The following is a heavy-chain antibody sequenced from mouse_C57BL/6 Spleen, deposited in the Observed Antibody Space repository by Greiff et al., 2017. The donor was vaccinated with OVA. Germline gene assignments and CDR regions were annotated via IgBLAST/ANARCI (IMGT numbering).Heavy chain of an antibody. D-gene: IGHD2-3*01. CDR2: INPSNGGT. J-gene: IGHJ4*01. Sequence: VQLQQPGTELVKPGASVKLSCKASGYTFTSYWMHWVKQRPGQGLEWIGNINPSNGGTNYNEKFKSKATLTVDKSTSTAYMQISSLTSEDSAVYYCARRDGVYYAMDYWGQGTSVTVSS. CDR1: GYTFTSYW. CDR3: ARRDGVYYAMDY. V-gene: IGHV1-53*01.